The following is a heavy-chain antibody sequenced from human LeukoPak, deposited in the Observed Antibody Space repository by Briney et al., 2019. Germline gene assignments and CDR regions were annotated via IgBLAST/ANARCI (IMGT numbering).Heavy chain of an antibody. CDR2: INSNGGEV. Sequence: PAGSLRLSCAASGFTFSAYAMTWVRQAPGKGLEWVSDINSNGGEVYYADTERCRFTISRDNSKNALYLQMNSLRAADTAVYYCAKPHNSGTYYLSYFDYWGQGTLVTVSS. V-gene: IGHV3-23*01. CDR1: GFTFSAYA. D-gene: IGHD3-10*01. CDR3: AKPHNSGTYYLSYFDY. J-gene: IGHJ4*02.